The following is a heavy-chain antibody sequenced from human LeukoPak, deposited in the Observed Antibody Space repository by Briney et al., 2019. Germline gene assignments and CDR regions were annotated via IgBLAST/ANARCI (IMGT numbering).Heavy chain of an antibody. D-gene: IGHD6-13*01. CDR3: ARVVGIAAAGTTNWFDP. Sequence: TSETLSLTCTVSGGSISSGDYYWSWIRQPPGKGLEWIGHIYYSGSTNYNPSLKSRVTISVDRSKNQFSLKLSSVTAADTAVYYCARVVGIAAAGTTNWFDPWGQGTLVTVSS. CDR2: IYYSGST. J-gene: IGHJ5*02. CDR1: GGSISSGDYY. V-gene: IGHV4-61*08.